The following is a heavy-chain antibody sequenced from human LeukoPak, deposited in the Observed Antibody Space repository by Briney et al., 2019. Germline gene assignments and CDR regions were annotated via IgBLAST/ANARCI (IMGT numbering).Heavy chain of an antibody. CDR2: IIPILGIA. V-gene: IGHV1-69*04. Sequence: GASVKVSCKASGGTFSSYAISWVRQAPGQGLEWMGRIIPILGIANYAQKFQGRVTITADKSTSTAYMELSSLRSEDTAVYYCARGSMRLAGVGAYRYWGQGTLVTVSS. CDR3: ARGSMRLAGVGAYRY. J-gene: IGHJ4*02. D-gene: IGHD1-26*01. CDR1: GGTFSSYA.